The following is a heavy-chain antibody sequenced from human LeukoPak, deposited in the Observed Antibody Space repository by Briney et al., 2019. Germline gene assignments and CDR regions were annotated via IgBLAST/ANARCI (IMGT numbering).Heavy chain of an antibody. D-gene: IGHD3-10*01. Sequence: PSETLSLTCTVSGGSMSSHYCTWIRQPPGKGLEWIGYIYNTGDTNSNPSLKSRVTMSLDTSKNQFSLKLTSVTDADTAVYYCVQLKLDSWGQGTLVTVSS. CDR2: IYNTGDT. CDR3: VQLKLDS. J-gene: IGHJ4*02. CDR1: GGSMSSHY. V-gene: IGHV4-59*11.